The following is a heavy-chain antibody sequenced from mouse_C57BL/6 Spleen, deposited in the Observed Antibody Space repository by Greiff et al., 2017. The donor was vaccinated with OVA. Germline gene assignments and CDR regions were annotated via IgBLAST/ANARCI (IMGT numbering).Heavy chain of an antibody. CDR3: TRRGWDVFDY. CDR2: IDPETGGT. Sequence: VQLQQSGAELVRPGASVTLSCKASGYTFTDYEMHWLKQTPVHGLEWIGAIDPETGGTAYNQKFKGKAILTADKSSSTAYMELRSLTSEDSAVYCCTRRGWDVFDYWGQGTTLTVSS. CDR1: GYTFTDYE. J-gene: IGHJ2*01. D-gene: IGHD4-1*01. V-gene: IGHV1-15*01.